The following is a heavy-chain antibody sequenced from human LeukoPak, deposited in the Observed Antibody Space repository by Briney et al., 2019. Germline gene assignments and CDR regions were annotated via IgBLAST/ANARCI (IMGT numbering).Heavy chain of an antibody. CDR3: AKVRVVFNWNYAYYFDY. J-gene: IGHJ4*02. CDR2: ISYDGSSK. D-gene: IGHD1-7*01. V-gene: IGHV3-30*18. Sequence: LPGRSLSFSCAASGFTFSNYTMLWVRQAPGKGLEWVAIISYDGSSKYYADSVKGRFTISRDNSKKTLYLQMNSLGPEDTAMYYCAKVRVVFNWNYAYYFDYWGQGALVTVSS. CDR1: GFTFSNYT.